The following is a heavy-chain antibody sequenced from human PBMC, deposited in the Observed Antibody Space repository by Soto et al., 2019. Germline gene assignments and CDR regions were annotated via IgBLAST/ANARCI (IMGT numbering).Heavy chain of an antibody. J-gene: IGHJ4*01. D-gene: IGHD2-2*01. Sequence: QITLKESGPTLVKPTKTLTLTCTSSGFSLNTSGMGVGWIRQPPGKALEWLALIYWNDDKLYRPSLNSRLTIAKDNSKSQVVLTVTNVDHVDTATYYCAHTKRVVVPDATHNVDCWGKGILVTVS. CDR3: AHTKRVVVPDATHNVDC. CDR2: IYWNDDK. V-gene: IGHV2-5*01. CDR1: GFSLNTSGMG.